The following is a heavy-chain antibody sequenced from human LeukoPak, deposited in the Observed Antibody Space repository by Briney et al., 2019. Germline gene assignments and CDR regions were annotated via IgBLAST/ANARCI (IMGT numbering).Heavy chain of an antibody. Sequence: GGSLRLSCAASGFTFSSYTMNWVRQAPGEGLEWVSSISSSSSYIFYADSVKGRFTISRDNAKNSLYLQMNNLRAEDTAVYYCARVTGYRIEDYFDYWGQGTLVTVSS. V-gene: IGHV3-21*01. J-gene: IGHJ4*02. D-gene: IGHD1-1*01. CDR1: GFTFSSYT. CDR2: ISSSSSYI. CDR3: ARVTGYRIEDYFDY.